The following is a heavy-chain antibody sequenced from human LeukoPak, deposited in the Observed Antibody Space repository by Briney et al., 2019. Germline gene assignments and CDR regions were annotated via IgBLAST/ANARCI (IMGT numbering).Heavy chain of an antibody. D-gene: IGHD3-22*01. V-gene: IGHV3-11*04. CDR3: ARGRKYYDSSGYYFDY. Sequence: GGSLRLSCAASGFTFSDYYMSWIRQAPGKGLEWVSYISSSGSTIYYADSVKGRFTISRDNAKNSLYLQMNSLRAEDTAVYYCARGRKYYDSSGYYFDYWGQGTLVTVSS. CDR2: ISSSGSTI. CDR1: GFTFSDYY. J-gene: IGHJ4*02.